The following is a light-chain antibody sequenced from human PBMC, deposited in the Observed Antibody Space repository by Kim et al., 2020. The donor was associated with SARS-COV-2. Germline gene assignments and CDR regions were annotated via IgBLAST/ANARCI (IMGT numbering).Light chain of an antibody. Sequence: EIVLTQSPGTLSLSPGERATLSCRVSQSVSSSYLTWYQQKPGQAPRLLIYGASSRATGIPDRFSGSGSGTDFTLTISRLEPDDFAVYYCQRYGSSPKYAFGQGTKLEI. J-gene: IGKJ2*01. V-gene: IGKV3-20*01. CDR1: QSVSSSY. CDR2: GAS. CDR3: QRYGSSPKYA.